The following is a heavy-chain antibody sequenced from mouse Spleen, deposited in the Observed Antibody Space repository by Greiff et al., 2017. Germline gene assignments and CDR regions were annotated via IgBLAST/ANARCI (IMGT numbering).Heavy chain of an antibody. CDR3: ARAGRRWYFDV. CDR2: ISYDGSN. V-gene: IGHV3-6*01. Sequence: EVQLQESGPGLVKPSQSLSLTCSVTGYSITSGYYWNWIRQFPGNKLEWMGYISYDGSNNYNPSLKNRISITRDTSKNQFFLKLNSVTTEDTATYYCARAGRRWYFDVWGTGTTVTVSS. J-gene: IGHJ1*03. CDR1: GYSITSGYY.